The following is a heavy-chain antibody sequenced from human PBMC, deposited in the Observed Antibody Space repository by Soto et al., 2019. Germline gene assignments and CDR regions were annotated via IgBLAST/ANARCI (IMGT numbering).Heavy chain of an antibody. Sequence: QVQLVQSVAEVKKPGSSVKVSCKASGGTFSTYAINWVRQAPGQGREWMGGIIPIFVAANYAQKFQGRVTMTSDESTSTAYIELGRLRSEDTADYYCPRVTMVRGVRNWFDPWGQGTLVTVSS. D-gene: IGHD3-10*01. CDR1: GGTFSTYA. CDR3: PRVTMVRGVRNWFDP. CDR2: IIPIFVAA. V-gene: IGHV1-69*01. J-gene: IGHJ5*02.